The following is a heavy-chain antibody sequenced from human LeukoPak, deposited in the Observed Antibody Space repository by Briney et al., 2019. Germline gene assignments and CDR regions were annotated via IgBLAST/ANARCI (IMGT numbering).Heavy chain of an antibody. CDR3: ARVLDRAVDIDY. CDR2: ISAYNGNT. CDR1: GYTFTSYG. J-gene: IGHJ4*02. V-gene: IGHV1-18*01. D-gene: IGHD6-19*01. Sequence: ASVKVSCKASGYTFTSYGISWVRQAPGQGLEWMGWISAYNGNTNYAQKLQGRVTMTTDTSTSTAYTELRSLRSDDTAVYYCARVLDRAVDIDYWGQGTLVTVSS.